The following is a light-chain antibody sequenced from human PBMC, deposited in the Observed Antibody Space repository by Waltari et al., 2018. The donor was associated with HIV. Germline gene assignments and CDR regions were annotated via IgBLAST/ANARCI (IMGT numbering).Light chain of an antibody. Sequence: DIVMTQSPAILSVSPGERVTLSCRASQGVGNNLAWYQQKGGQAPRLPIYGAATRAAEIPVRFSGSGSGTDFTLTIDSLQSEDFATYYCQQYNIRPRGNTFGQGTKLQIK. CDR1: QGVGNN. J-gene: IGKJ2*01. CDR3: QQYNIRPRGNT. V-gene: IGKV3-15*01. CDR2: GAA.